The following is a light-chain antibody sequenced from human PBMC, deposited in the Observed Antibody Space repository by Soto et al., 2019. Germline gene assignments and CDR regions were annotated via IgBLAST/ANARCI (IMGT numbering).Light chain of an antibody. CDR1: QSVSSSY. CDR2: GAS. J-gene: IGKJ2*01. V-gene: IGKV3-20*01. Sequence: EIVLTQSPGTLSLSPGERATLSCRASQSVSSSYLAWYQQKPGQAPRLLIYGASSRATGIPDRFSGSGSGTDFTLTISRLEPEDFAVYYGQQYGSSPYNFGQGTKLEIK. CDR3: QQYGSSPYN.